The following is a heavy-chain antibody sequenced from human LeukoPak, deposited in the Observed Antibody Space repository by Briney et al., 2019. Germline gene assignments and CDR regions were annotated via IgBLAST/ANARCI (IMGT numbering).Heavy chain of an antibody. Sequence: PSETLSLTCTASGGSISSSSYYWGWIRQPPGKGLEWIGSIYYSGSTYYNPSLKSRVTISVDTSKNQFSLKLSSVTAADTAVYYCARDWGELLNYWGQGTLVTVSS. CDR1: GGSISSSSYY. CDR2: IYYSGST. V-gene: IGHV4-39*07. J-gene: IGHJ4*02. D-gene: IGHD1-26*01. CDR3: ARDWGELLNY.